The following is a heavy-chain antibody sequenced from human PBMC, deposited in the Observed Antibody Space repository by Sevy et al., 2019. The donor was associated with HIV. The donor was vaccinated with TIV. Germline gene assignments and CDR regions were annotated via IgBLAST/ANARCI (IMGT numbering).Heavy chain of an antibody. Sequence: GGSLRLSCAASGFTFSSYEMNWVRQAPGKGLEWVSYISSSGSTIYYADSVKGRFTISRDNAKNSLYLQMNSLRAEDTAVYYCATVGNGSGSSPYYYYYGMDVWGQGTTVTVSS. CDR2: ISSSGSTI. V-gene: IGHV3-48*03. J-gene: IGHJ6*02. D-gene: IGHD3-10*01. CDR1: GFTFSSYE. CDR3: ATVGNGSGSSPYYYYYGMDV.